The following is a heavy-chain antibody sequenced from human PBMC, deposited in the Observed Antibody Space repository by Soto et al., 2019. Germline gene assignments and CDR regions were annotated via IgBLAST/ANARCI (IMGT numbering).Heavy chain of an antibody. D-gene: IGHD2-2*01. CDR3: ASTKMNYQLPTSRNYGMDV. V-gene: IGHV1-69*02. Sequence: QVQLVQSGAEVKKPGSSVKVSYKASGGTFSSYTISWVRQAPGQGLEWMGRIIPILGIANYAQKFQGRVTITADKSTSTAYMELSSLRSEDTAVYYCASTKMNYQLPTSRNYGMDVWGQGTTVTVSS. CDR1: GGTFSSYT. J-gene: IGHJ6*02. CDR2: IIPILGIA.